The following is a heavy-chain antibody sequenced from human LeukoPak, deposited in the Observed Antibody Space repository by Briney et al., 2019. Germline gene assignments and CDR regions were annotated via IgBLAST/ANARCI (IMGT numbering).Heavy chain of an antibody. CDR3: ARLDSSGWYLDY. J-gene: IGHJ4*02. Sequence: GASVKVSCKASGGTFSSYAISWVRQAPGQGLEWMGGIIPIFGTANYAQKFQGRVTITADESTSTAYMELRSLRSDDTAVYYCARLDSSGWYLDYWGQGTLVTVSS. D-gene: IGHD6-19*01. CDR2: IIPIFGTA. V-gene: IGHV1-69*13. CDR1: GGTFSSYA.